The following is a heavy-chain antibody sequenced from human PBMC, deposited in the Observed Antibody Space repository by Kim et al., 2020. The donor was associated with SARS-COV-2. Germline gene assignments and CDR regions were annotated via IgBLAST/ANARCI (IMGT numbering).Heavy chain of an antibody. CDR3: ARRAYSSGWWYFDF. D-gene: IGHD6-19*01. J-gene: IGHJ4*02. V-gene: IGHV3-74*01. Sequence: SYADSVKGRFTISRDNAKNALYLQMNSLRVEDTAVYYCARRAYSSGWWYFDFWGQGTLVTVSS.